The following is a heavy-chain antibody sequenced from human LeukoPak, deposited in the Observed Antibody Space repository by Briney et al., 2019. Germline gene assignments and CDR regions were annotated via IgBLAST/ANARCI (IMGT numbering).Heavy chain of an antibody. J-gene: IGHJ3*02. D-gene: IGHD3-3*01. CDR1: GYSISSGYY. CDR2: IYHSGST. V-gene: IGHV4-38-2*01. CDR3: AVLFTICGVVSSDAFDI. Sequence: SETLSLTCAVSGYSISSGYYWGWIRQPPGKGLEWIGSIYHSGSTYYNPSLKSRVTISVDTSKNQFSLKLSSVTAADTAVYYCAVLFTICGVVSSDAFDIWGQGTMVTVSS.